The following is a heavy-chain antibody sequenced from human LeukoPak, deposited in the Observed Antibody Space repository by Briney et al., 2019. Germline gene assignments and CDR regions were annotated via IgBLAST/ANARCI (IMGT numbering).Heavy chain of an antibody. CDR2: IRYDGSNK. D-gene: IGHD3-22*01. V-gene: IGHV3-30*02. CDR3: AKDRPNYHESNGHYYRRDGDY. CDR1: GFTFSSYG. J-gene: IGHJ4*02. Sequence: GGSLRLSCAASGFTFSSYGMHWVRQAPGKGLEWVAFIRYDGSNKYYADSVKARFTISRDNSKNTLYLQMSRLSAEDTAVYYCAKDRPNYHESNGHYYRRDGDYWGQGTLVTVSS.